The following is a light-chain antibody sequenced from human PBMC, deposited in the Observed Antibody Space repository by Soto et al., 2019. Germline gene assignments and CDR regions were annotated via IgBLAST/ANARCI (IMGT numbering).Light chain of an antibody. Sequence: DIQMTQSPSSLSASVGDRVTITCQASQDISNFLNWYHQTAGKAPRLLIYDVSSLQPGVASRFSGSGSGTDFSLTNNSLQPEDIGTFYCQQYDKQPVTFGGGTKVDIK. J-gene: IGKJ4*01. CDR2: DVS. V-gene: IGKV1-33*01. CDR1: QDISNF. CDR3: QQYDKQPVT.